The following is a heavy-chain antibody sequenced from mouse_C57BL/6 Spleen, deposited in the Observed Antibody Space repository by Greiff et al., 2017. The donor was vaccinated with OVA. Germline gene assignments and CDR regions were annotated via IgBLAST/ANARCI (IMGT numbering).Heavy chain of an antibody. CDR3: AAGGREAMDY. V-gene: IGHV1-59*01. D-gene: IGHD3-3*01. Sequence: QVQLQQPGAELVRPGTSVKLSCKASGYTFTSYWMHWVKQRPGQGLEWIGVIDPSDSYTNYNQKFKGKATLTVDTSSSTAYMQLSSLTSEDSAVYYCAAGGREAMDYWGQGTSVTVSS. CDR1: GYTFTSYW. J-gene: IGHJ4*01. CDR2: IDPSDSYT.